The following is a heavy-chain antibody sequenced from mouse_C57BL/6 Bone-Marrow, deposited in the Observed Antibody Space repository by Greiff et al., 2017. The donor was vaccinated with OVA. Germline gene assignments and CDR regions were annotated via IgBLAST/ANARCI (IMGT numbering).Heavy chain of an antibody. CDR2: IDPENGDT. Sequence: VQLKESGAELVRPGASVKLSCTASGFNIKDDYMHWVKQRPEQGLEWIGWIDPENGDTEYASKFQGKATITADTSSNTAYLQLSSLTSEDTAVYYGTTLLGDYWGQGTTLTVSS. V-gene: IGHV14-4*01. CDR1: GFNIKDDY. J-gene: IGHJ2*01. CDR3: TTLLGDY.